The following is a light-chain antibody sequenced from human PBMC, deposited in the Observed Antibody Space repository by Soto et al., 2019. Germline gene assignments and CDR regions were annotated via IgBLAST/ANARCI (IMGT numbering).Light chain of an antibody. V-gene: IGKV3D-20*01. CDR3: QQYGNSPLT. CDR2: DIS. J-gene: IGKJ4*01. CDR1: QSVPSTY. Sequence: EIVLTQSPATLSLSPGDRATLSCGASQSVPSTYLAWYQQKPGLAPRLHISDISNRATGIPDRFSGSGSGTDFTLTISRLEPEDFAVYYCQQYGNSPLTFGGGTKVEIK.